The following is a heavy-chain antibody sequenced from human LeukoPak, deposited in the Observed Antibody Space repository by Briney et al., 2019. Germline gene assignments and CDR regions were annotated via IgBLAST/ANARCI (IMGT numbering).Heavy chain of an antibody. D-gene: IGHD3-10*01. CDR3: ARDARYYYGSGSYGRNWFDP. V-gene: IGHV1-69*01. CDR2: IIPIFGTA. CDR1: GGTFSGYA. Sequence: GSSVKVSCKASGGTFSGYAISWVRQAPGQGLEWMGGIIPIFGTANYAQKFQGRVTITADESTSTAYMELSSLRSEDTAVYYCARDARYYYGSGSYGRNWFDPWGQGTLVTVSS. J-gene: IGHJ5*02.